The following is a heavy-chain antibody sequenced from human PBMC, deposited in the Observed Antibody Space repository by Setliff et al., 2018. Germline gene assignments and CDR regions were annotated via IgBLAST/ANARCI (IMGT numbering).Heavy chain of an antibody. CDR1: GNTFTDSF. Sequence: GASVKVSCKASGNTFTDSFIHWVRQAPGQGFEWLGWINPNRDDTKYAQKFQHRILMAKDTSLNTVYVELSSLRSDDTATYYCARDGSAFFYQNWGQGSLVTVSS. J-gene: IGHJ4*02. CDR3: ARDGSAFFYQN. V-gene: IGHV1-2*02. CDR2: INPNRDDT. D-gene: IGHD1-26*01.